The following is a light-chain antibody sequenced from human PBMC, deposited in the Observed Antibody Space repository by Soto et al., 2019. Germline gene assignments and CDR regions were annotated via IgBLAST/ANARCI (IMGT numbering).Light chain of an antibody. CDR2: DAS. CDR1: QSVSSY. CDR3: QQRSNWPVT. Sequence: EIVLTQSPATLSLSPGERATLSCRASQSVSSYLAWYQQKPGQAPRLLIYDASNRATGLPARFSGSGSGTDFTLTISRLEPEDFAFYYCQQRSNWPVTFGQGTKLEIK. J-gene: IGKJ2*01. V-gene: IGKV3-11*01.